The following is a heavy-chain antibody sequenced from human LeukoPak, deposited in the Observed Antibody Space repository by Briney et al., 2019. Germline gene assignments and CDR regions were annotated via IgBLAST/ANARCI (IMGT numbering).Heavy chain of an antibody. J-gene: IGHJ5*02. V-gene: IGHV1-18*01. CDR3: ATEGYCSGGSCYSYGWFDP. CDR2: ISAYNGNT. CDR1: GYTFTSYG. Sequence: ASVKVSCKASGYTFTSYGISWVRQAPGQGLEWMGWISAYNGNTNYAQRLQGRVTMTTDTSTSTAYMELRSLRSDDTAVYYCATEGYCSGGSCYSYGWFDPWGQGTLSPSPQ. D-gene: IGHD2-15*01.